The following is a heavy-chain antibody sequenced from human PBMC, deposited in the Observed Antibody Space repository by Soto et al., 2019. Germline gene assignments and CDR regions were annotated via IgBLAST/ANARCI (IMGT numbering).Heavy chain of an antibody. J-gene: IGHJ4*02. V-gene: IGHV3-30-3*01. Sequence: GGSLRLSCAASGFTFSPYTMHWVRQAPGKGLEWVALISYDGNDKDYADSVKGRFTISRDNSKNTLCLQMNSLRAGDTAVYYCARGGGFCGGDCYKGGIDYWGQQGTLVTVSS. CDR1: GFTFSPYT. CDR2: ISYDGNDK. CDR3: ARGGGFCGGDCYKGGIDY. D-gene: IGHD2-21*02.